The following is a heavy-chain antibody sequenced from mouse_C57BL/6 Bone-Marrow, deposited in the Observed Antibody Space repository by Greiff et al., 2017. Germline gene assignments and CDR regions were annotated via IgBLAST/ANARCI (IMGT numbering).Heavy chain of an antibody. V-gene: IGHV1-76*01. CDR2: IYPGSGNT. CDR3: ARWGLAPDYYGSSYFDY. CDR1: GYTFTDYY. J-gene: IGHJ2*01. D-gene: IGHD1-1*01. Sequence: VQGVESGAELVRPGASVKLSCKASGYTFTDYYINWVKQRPGQGLEWIARIYPGSGNTYYNEKFKGKATLTAEKSSSTAYMQLSSLTSEDSAVYFCARWGLAPDYYGSSYFDYWGQGTTLTVSS.